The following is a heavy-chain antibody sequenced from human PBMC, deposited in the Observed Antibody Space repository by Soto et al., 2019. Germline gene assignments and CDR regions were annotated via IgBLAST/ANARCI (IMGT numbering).Heavy chain of an antibody. CDR2: IIPILGIA. CDR1: GGTFSSYT. D-gene: IGHD4-4*01. CDR3: ARDRGMATVDFDY. J-gene: IGHJ4*02. Sequence: QVQLVQSGAEVKKPGSSVKVSCKASGGTFSSYTISWVRQAPGQGLEWMGRIIPILGIANYAQKFQGRVTITGDKSTSTAYMELSSLRSEDTAVYYCARDRGMATVDFDYWGQGTLVTVSS. V-gene: IGHV1-69*08.